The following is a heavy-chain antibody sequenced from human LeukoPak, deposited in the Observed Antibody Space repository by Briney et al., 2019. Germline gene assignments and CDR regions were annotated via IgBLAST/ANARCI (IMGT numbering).Heavy chain of an antibody. CDR1: GYSISSGYY. Sequence: PSETLSLTCTVSGYSISSGYYWGWIRQPPGKGLEWIGSIYYSGSTYYNPSLKSRVTISVDTSKNQFSLKLSSVTAADTAVYYCARHHRYSYGARRGYYYYYMDVWGKGTTVTISS. D-gene: IGHD5-18*01. J-gene: IGHJ6*03. CDR3: ARHHRYSYGARRGYYYYYMDV. V-gene: IGHV4-38-2*02. CDR2: IYYSGST.